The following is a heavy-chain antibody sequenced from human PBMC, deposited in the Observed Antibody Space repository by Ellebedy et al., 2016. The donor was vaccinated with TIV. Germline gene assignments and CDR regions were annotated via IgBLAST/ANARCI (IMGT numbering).Heavy chain of an antibody. D-gene: IGHD6-13*01. CDR2: IIPIFGTA. CDR1: GGTFSSYA. Sequence: SVKVSXKASGGTFSSYAISWVRQAPGQGLEWMGGIIPIFGTANYAQKFQGRVTITADESTSTAYMELSSLRSEDTAVYYCARHGGGSSWYVINWFDPWGQGTLVTVSS. CDR3: ARHGGGSSWYVINWFDP. J-gene: IGHJ5*02. V-gene: IGHV1-69*13.